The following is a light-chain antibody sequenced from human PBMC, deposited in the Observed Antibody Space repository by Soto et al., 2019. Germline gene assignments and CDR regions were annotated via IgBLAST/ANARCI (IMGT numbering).Light chain of an antibody. CDR3: QQYGSSLLT. CDR1: QSVSSSY. Sequence: EIVLTQSPGTLSLSPGERATLSCRASQSVSSSYLAWYQQKPGQAPRLLIYGASSRATGIPDRFSGSGSGTDFTLTISRLEPEDFAVYYCQQYGSSLLTFGGGIKVDIK. J-gene: IGKJ4*01. V-gene: IGKV3-20*01. CDR2: GAS.